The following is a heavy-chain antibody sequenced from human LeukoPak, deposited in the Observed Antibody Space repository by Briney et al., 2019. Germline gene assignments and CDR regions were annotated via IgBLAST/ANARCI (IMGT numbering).Heavy chain of an antibody. CDR1: GYTFTSYG. CDR2: ISAYNGHR. Sequence: ASVKVSCKTSGYTFTSYGIIWVRQAAGQGLGWMGWISAYNGHRNYAQNLQGRVTMTTDTSTSTAYMELRSLRSDDTAVYYCARGGPGWDSSSWYNYWGQGTLVTVSS. J-gene: IGHJ4*02. V-gene: IGHV1-18*01. D-gene: IGHD6-13*01. CDR3: ARGGPGWDSSSWYNY.